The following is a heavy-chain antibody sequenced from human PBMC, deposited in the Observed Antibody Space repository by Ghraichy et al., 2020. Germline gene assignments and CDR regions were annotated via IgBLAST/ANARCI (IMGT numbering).Heavy chain of an antibody. CDR2: IYYSGST. J-gene: IGHJ4*02. CDR1: GGSISSYY. D-gene: IGHD1-26*01. V-gene: IGHV4-59*08. CDR3: ARQNSKWELLDY. Sequence: SETLSLTCTVSGGSISSYYWSWIRQPPGKGLEWIGYIYYSGSTNYNPSLKSRVTISVDTSKNQFSLKLSSVTAADTAVYYCARQNSKWELLDYWGQGTLVTVSS.